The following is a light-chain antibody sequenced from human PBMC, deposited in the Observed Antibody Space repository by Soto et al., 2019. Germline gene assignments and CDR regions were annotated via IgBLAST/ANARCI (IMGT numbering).Light chain of an antibody. CDR1: QDISNY. CDR2: DAS. J-gene: IGKJ4*01. V-gene: IGKV1-33*01. Sequence: DIQMTQSPSSLSASVGDRVTITCQASQDISNYLNWYQQKPGKAPKLLIYDASNLETGVPSRFSGSGSGTDFTFTISSLQPEDIATYYCQQYDNLPPELTFGGGIKVEIK. CDR3: QQYDNLPPELT.